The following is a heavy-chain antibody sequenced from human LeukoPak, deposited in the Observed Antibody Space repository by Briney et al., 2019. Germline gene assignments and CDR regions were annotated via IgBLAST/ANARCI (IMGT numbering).Heavy chain of an antibody. CDR3: ARGLRRVGYYYYMDV. V-gene: IGHV1-8*03. CDR1: GGTFSSYA. Sequence: GASVKVSCKASGGTFSSYAISWVRQAPGQGLEWMGWMNPNSGNTGYAQKFQGRVTITRNTSISTAYMELSSLRSEDTAVYYCARGLRRVGYYYYMDVWGKGTTVTVSS. CDR2: MNPNSGNT. D-gene: IGHD1-14*01. J-gene: IGHJ6*03.